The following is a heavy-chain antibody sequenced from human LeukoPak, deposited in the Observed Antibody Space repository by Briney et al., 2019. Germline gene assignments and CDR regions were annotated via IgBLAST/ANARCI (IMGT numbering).Heavy chain of an antibody. CDR3: ARFDLEWLPLGAFDI. CDR1: GGSFSGYY. J-gene: IGHJ3*02. CDR2: INHSGST. V-gene: IGHV4-34*09. D-gene: IGHD5-12*01. Sequence: SETLSLTCAVYGGSFSGYYWSWIRQPPGKGLEWIGEINHSGSTNYNPSLKSRVTISVDTSKNQFSLKLSSVTAADTAVYYCARFDLEWLPLGAFDIWGQGTMVTVSS.